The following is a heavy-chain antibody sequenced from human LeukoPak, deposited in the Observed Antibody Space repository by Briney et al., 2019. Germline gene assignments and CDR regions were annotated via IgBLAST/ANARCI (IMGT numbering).Heavy chain of an antibody. CDR3: ARDNSMENTAWWFDP. J-gene: IGHJ5*02. CDR2: INPTVDKT. D-gene: IGHD1-1*01. V-gene: IGHV1-46*01. Sequence: GASVKVSCKASGYTFTDHYMHWVRQAPGQGLEWMGLINPTVDKTWYAQKFQGRVTLTRDMSTTTDYMELSSLTSEDTAVYHCARDNSMENTAWWFDPWGQGTLVIVSS. CDR1: GYTFTDHY.